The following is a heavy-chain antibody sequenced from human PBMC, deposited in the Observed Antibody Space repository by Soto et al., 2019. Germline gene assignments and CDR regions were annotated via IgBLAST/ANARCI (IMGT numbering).Heavy chain of an antibody. D-gene: IGHD3-22*01. Sequence: PGESLKISCKGSGYNFKNYWIGWVRQMPGKGLEWMGIIFPGDSDTKYSPSFQGQVTISADKSISTAYLQWSSLKASDTAMYYCARQVRYYDRSGDGYYYYGMDVWGQGTTVTVSS. CDR2: IFPGDSDT. CDR3: ARQVRYYDRSGDGYYYYGMDV. J-gene: IGHJ6*02. CDR1: GYNFKNYW. V-gene: IGHV5-51*01.